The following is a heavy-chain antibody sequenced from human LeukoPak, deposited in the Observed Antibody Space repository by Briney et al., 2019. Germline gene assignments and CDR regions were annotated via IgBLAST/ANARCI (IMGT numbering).Heavy chain of an antibody. V-gene: IGHV3-30*02. CDR1: GFTFSDYY. D-gene: IGHD1-26*01. CDR2: IRYDGSNK. Sequence: GGSLRLSCAASGFTFSDYYMSWIRQAPGKGLEWVAFIRYDGSNKYYADSVKGRFTISRDNSKKTLYLQMNSLRAEDTAVYYCAKGFGSYYSSGVYMAYWGQGTLVTVSS. J-gene: IGHJ4*02. CDR3: AKGFGSYYSSGVYMAY.